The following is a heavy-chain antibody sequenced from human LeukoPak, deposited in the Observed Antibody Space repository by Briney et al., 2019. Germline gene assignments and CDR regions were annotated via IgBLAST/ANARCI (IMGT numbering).Heavy chain of an antibody. CDR2: INHSGST. V-gene: IGHV4-34*01. CDR3: ARGPGGSYRSGLGRRLYYFDY. D-gene: IGHD3-16*02. CDR1: GGSFSGYY. Sequence: PSETLSLTRAVYGGSFSGYYWSWIRQPPGKGLEWIEEINHSGSTNYNPSLKSRVTISVDTSKNQFSLKLSSVTAADTAVYYCARGPGGSYRSGLGRRLYYFDYWGQGTLVTVSS. J-gene: IGHJ4*02.